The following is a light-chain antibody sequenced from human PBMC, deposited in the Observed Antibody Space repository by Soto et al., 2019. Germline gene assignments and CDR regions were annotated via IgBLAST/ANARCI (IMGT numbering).Light chain of an antibody. CDR3: QQSYSTPYT. J-gene: IGKJ2*01. CDR2: AAS. V-gene: IGKV1-39*01. Sequence: DIQMTQSPSSLSASVGDRVTITCRTSQTIGTYLNWYQHKPGRAPKLLIYAASTLQSGVPSSFSGSGSGTDFTLTINSLQPEDVATYYCQQSYSTPYTFGPGTKLEIK. CDR1: QTIGTY.